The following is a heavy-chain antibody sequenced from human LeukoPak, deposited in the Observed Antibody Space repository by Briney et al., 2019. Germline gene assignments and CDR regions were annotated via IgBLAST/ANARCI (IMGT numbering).Heavy chain of an antibody. J-gene: IGHJ4*02. D-gene: IGHD2-2*01. V-gene: IGHV4-38-2*02. CDR1: GYSISSGYY. Sequence: SETLSLTCAVSGYSISSGYYWGWIRQPPGKGPEWIGSVFHTGSSYYIPSLKSRVTISVDTSKNQFSLEVSSVTAADTAIYYCARDCSSTRCQGPVFDNWGQGTLVTVSS. CDR2: VFHTGSS. CDR3: ARDCSSTRCQGPVFDN.